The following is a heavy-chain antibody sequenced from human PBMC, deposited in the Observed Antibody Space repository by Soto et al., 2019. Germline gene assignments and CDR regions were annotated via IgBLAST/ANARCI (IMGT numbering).Heavy chain of an antibody. CDR3: ARLTPKLGYCSGGSCYDLGWLDP. CDR1: GYSFSSYW. V-gene: IGHV5-51*01. Sequence: GESLKISCKGSGYSFSSYWIGWVRQIPGKGLEWMGVIYPCDSDTRYRPSFQGQVTISADKSISTAYLQGSSLKASDTAMYYCARLTPKLGYCSGGSCYDLGWLDPWGQGTLVTVSS. CDR2: IYPCDSDT. D-gene: IGHD2-15*01. J-gene: IGHJ5*02.